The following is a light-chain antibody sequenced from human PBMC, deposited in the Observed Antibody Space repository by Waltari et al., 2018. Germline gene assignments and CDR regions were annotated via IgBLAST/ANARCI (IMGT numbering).Light chain of an antibody. J-gene: IGLJ1*01. CDR2: EVS. CDR3: SSYTSSSTPYV. CDR1: SSDVGGYNY. Sequence: QSALTQPASVSGSPGQSITISCTGASSDVGGYNYVSWYQHHPGKAPNIMIYEVSNRPSGVSNRFSGSKSGNTASLTISGLQAEDEADYYCSSYTSSSTPYVFGTGTKVTVL. V-gene: IGLV2-14*01.